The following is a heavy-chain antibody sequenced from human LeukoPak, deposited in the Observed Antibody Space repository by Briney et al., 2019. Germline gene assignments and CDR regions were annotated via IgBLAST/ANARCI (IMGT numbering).Heavy chain of an antibody. V-gene: IGHV3-30*04. Sequence: GGSLRLSCAASGFTFSSYAMHWVRQAPGKGLEWVAVISYDGSNKYYADSVKGRFTISRDNSKNTLYLQMNSLRAEDTAVYYCARGSGGYDWGLDYWGQGTLVTVSS. D-gene: IGHD5-12*01. CDR2: ISYDGSNK. CDR1: GFTFSSYA. J-gene: IGHJ4*02. CDR3: ARGSGGYDWGLDY.